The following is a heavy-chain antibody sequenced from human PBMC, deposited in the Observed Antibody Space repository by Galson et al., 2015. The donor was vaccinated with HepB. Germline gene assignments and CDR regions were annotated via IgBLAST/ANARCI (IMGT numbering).Heavy chain of an antibody. CDR2: ISSSGSTI. Sequence: SLRLSCAASGFTFSDYYVSWIRQAPGKGLEWVSYISSSGSTIYYADSVKGRFTISRDNAKNSLYLRMNSLRAEDTAVYYCARDQGWDCSSDICHRRGWLDLWGQGTLVTVSS. J-gene: IGHJ5*02. CDR1: GFTFSDYY. CDR3: ARDQGWDCSSDICHRRGWLDL. D-gene: IGHD2-2*01. V-gene: IGHV3-11*01.